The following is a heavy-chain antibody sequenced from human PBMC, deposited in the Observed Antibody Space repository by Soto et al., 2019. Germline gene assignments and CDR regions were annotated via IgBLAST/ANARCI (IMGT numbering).Heavy chain of an antibody. CDR1: GFTFSSYG. CDR3: AKDVTTAGIHYYGMDV. J-gene: IGHJ6*02. D-gene: IGHD2-2*02. Sequence: EVQLLESGGGLVQPGGYLRLSCEVSGFTFSSYGMNCVRQAPDKGREWVSTIGLGGDTYYADYVKGRFTISRDNPKSKLFLQMNSLRAEDTALYFCAKDVTTAGIHYYGMDVWGQGTTVTVSS. CDR2: IGLGGDT. V-gene: IGHV3-23*01.